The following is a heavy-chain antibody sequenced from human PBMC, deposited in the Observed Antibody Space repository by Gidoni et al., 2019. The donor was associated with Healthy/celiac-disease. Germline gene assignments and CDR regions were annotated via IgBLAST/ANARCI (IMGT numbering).Heavy chain of an antibody. D-gene: IGHD2-21*02. CDR2: IYPGDSDT. CDR1: GYSFTTYW. Sequence: EVQLVQSGAEVKKPGESLKISCKGSGYSFTTYWIGWVRQMPGKGLAWMGIIYPGDSDTRYSPSFQGQVTISADKSISTAYLQWSSLKASDTAMYYCARQLAYCGGDCYPTFDYWGQGTLVTVSS. J-gene: IGHJ4*02. V-gene: IGHV5-51*01. CDR3: ARQLAYCGGDCYPTFDY.